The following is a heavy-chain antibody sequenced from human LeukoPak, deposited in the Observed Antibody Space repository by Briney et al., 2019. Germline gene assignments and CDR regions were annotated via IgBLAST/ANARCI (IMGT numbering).Heavy chain of an antibody. J-gene: IGHJ4*02. Sequence: GGSLRLSCAASGFTFSSYAMHWVRQAPGKGLEWVSAISGSGGSTYYADSVKGRFTISRDNSKNTLYLQMNSLRAEDTAVYYCAKAIHLIRDCFGYWGQGTLVTVSS. V-gene: IGHV3-23*01. CDR2: ISGSGGST. CDR3: AKAIHLIRDCFGY. D-gene: IGHD2-8*01. CDR1: GFTFSSYA.